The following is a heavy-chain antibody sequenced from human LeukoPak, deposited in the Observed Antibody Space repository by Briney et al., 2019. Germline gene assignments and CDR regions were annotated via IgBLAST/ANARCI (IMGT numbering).Heavy chain of an antibody. CDR3: AGGDYDFWSGFEY. D-gene: IGHD3-3*01. J-gene: IGHJ4*02. CDR2: IYSGGST. V-gene: IGHV3-53*01. CDR1: GFTVSSNY. Sequence: PGGSLRLSCAASGFTVSSNYMSWVRQAPGKGLEWVSVIYSGGSTYYADSVKGRFTISRDNSKNTLYLQMNSLRAEDTAVYYCAGGDYDFWSGFEYWGQGTLVTVSS.